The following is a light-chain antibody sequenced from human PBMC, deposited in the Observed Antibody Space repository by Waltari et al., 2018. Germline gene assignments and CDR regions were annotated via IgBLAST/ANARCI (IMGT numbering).Light chain of an antibody. V-gene: IGKV3-11*01. CDR3: QQRSNWPPYN. Sequence: EIVLTQSPATLSLSPGERATLSCRASQRVGNYLAWYQQKPGQIPRLLIYDASTRATGVPPRFSGSGSETDFTLTISSLQSEDSAVYYCQQRSNWPPYNFGQGTKVEIK. CDR2: DAS. J-gene: IGKJ2*01. CDR1: QRVGNY.